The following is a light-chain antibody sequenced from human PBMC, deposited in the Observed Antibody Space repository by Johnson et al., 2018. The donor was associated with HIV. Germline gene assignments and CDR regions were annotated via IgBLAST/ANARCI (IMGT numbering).Light chain of an antibody. Sequence: QSVLTQSPSVSAAPGQKVSVSCSGSSSNIGNGYVSWYQQLPGTAPKLLIYDNNKRPSGIPDRFSGSKSGTSATLGITGLQTGDEADYYCGTWDSSLSAGDGFGTGTKVTVL. J-gene: IGLJ1*01. CDR2: DNN. CDR1: SSNIGNGY. CDR3: GTWDSSLSAGDG. V-gene: IGLV1-51*01.